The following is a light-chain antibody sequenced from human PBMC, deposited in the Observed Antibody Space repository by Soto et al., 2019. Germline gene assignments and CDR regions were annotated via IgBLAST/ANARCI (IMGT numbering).Light chain of an antibody. CDR1: QSVSSS. V-gene: IGKV3-15*01. CDR2: SAS. J-gene: IGKJ2*01. Sequence: EVVMTQSPATLSVFPGERVTLSCRASQSVSSSLAWYQQKPGHAPTLLIYSASTRATGIPARFSGSVSGTEFTLTISSLESEDFAVYYCQQYINGYTFGQGNKLEIK. CDR3: QQYINGYT.